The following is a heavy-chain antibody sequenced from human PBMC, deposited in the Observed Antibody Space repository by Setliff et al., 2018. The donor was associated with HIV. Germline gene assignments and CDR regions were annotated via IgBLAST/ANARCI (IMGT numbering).Heavy chain of an antibody. V-gene: IGHV1-3*04. Sequence: GASVKVSCKASGYIFTMYTVYWVRQAPGQRLEWMGRINTVNGNTKYSQNFQGRVTITRDTSANTANMELSSLRSEDTAVYYCAREPAGSGSGSFGFWGQGTLVTVSS. J-gene: IGHJ4*02. CDR2: INTVNGNT. CDR3: AREPAGSGSGSFGF. CDR1: GYIFTMYT. D-gene: IGHD3-10*01.